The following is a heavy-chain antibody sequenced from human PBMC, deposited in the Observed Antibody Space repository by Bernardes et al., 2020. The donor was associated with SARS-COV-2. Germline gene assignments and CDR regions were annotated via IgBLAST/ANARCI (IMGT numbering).Heavy chain of an antibody. CDR2: IYPGDSDI. Sequence: GASLKISCKGSGYTFTNYWIAWVRLMPGKGLEWMGIIYPGDSDIRYSTSFQGQVTISADQSISTAYLQWSSLKASDTAMYYCARQDYSSSSADYWGQGTLVTVSS. CDR3: ARQDYSSSSADY. CDR1: GYTFTNYW. J-gene: IGHJ4*02. D-gene: IGHD6-6*01. V-gene: IGHV5-51*01.